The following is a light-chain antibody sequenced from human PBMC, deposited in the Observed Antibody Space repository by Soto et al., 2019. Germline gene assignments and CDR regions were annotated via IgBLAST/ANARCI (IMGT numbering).Light chain of an antibody. CDR3: QQSYSTPPT. CDR2: AAS. V-gene: IGKV1-39*01. CDR1: QSISTF. Sequence: DLQMTQSPSSLSASVGDRVTITCRASQSISTFLNWYQQKPGKAPKLLIYAASSLQSGLPSRFSGSGSGTDFTLTINSLQPEDFATYYCQQSYSTPPTFGQGTRLEIK. J-gene: IGKJ5*01.